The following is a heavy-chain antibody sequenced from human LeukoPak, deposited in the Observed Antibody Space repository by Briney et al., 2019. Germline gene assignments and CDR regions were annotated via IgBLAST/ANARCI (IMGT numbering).Heavy chain of an antibody. V-gene: IGHV3-48*03. CDR1: GFTFSSYE. J-gene: IGHJ3*02. CDR3: ARERSGLLRWRGASDI. Sequence: GGSLRLCCAASGFTFSSYEMNWVRQAAGKGLEWVSYISSSGSTIYYADSVKGRFTISRDNAKNSLYLQMNSLRAEDTAVYYCARERSGLLRWRGASDIWGQGTMVTVSS. CDR2: ISSSGSTI. D-gene: IGHD4-23*01.